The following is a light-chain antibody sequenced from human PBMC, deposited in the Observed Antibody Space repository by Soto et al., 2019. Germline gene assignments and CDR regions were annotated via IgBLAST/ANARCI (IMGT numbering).Light chain of an antibody. V-gene: IGLV1-47*01. CDR1: SSNIGSNY. CDR2: RNN. Sequence: QSVLTQPPSASGTPGQRVTISCSGSSSNIGSNYVYWYQQLPGTAPKLLIYRNNQRPSGVPDRFSGSKSGTSASLAISGLRSEDEADYYCAACDYSLSAWVFGGGTKLTVL. CDR3: AACDYSLSAWV. J-gene: IGLJ3*02.